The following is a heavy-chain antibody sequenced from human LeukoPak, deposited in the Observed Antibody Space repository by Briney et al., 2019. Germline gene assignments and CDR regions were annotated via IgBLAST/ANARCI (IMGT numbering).Heavy chain of an antibody. CDR3: ARDRRDTAMVTAFGY. V-gene: IGHV1-69*04. Sequence: SVTVSFKASGGTFSIYAISWVRQAPGQGLEWMGRIIPILGIANYAQKFQGRVTITADKSTSTAYMELSSLRSEDTAVYYCARDRRDTAMVTAFGYWGQGTLVTVSS. CDR1: GGTFSIYA. J-gene: IGHJ4*02. CDR2: IIPILGIA. D-gene: IGHD5-18*01.